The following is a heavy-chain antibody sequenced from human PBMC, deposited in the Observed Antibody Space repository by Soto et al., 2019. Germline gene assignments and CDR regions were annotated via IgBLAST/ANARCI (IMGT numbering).Heavy chain of an antibody. V-gene: IGHV4-31*03. CDR2: IHYSGST. D-gene: IGHD3-3*01. CDR1: GGSISSGGHY. J-gene: IGHJ5*02. CDR3: ARDTTSWSGGGWFDP. Sequence: PSETLSLTCTISGGSISSGGHYWSWIRQHPGKGLEWIGYIHYSGSTYYNPSLKSRVSISVDKSKNQFSLKLSSVTAADTAVYYCARDTTSWSGGGWFDPWGQGTQVTVSS.